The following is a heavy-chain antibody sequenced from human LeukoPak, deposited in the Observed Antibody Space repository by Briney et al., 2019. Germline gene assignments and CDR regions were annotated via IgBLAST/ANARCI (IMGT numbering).Heavy chain of an antibody. V-gene: IGHV4-39*01. CDR2: IYYSGST. J-gene: IGHJ4*02. CDR3: AGRDSSGSLDY. CDR1: GGSISSSSYY. D-gene: IGHD3-10*01. Sequence: SETLSLTCTVSGGSISSSSYYWGWIRQPPGKGLEWIGRIYYSGSTYNPSLKSRVTISVDTSKNQFSLKLSSVTAADTAVYYCAGRDSSGSLDYWGQGTLVTVSS.